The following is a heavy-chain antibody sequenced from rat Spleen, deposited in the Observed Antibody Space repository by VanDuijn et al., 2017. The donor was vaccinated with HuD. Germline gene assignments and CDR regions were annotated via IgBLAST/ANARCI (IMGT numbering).Heavy chain of an antibody. J-gene: IGHJ3*01. V-gene: IGHV5-20*01. CDR3: TRMMVTLKGPFAY. CDR1: GFTFSSYW. Sequence: EVQLVETGGGLVQPGRSLKLSCVASGFTFSSYWMYWIRQAPTKGLDWVSSISSDGGRTYYRDSVKGRFTISRDNAKSSLYLQMDSLRSEDTATYYCTRMMVTLKGPFAYWGQGTLVTVSS. D-gene: IGHD1-12*03. CDR2: ISSDGGRT.